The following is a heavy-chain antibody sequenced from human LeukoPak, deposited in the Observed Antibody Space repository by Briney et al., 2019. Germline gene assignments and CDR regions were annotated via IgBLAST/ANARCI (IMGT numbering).Heavy chain of an antibody. CDR2: ISYDGSDK. CDR3: AKGSFPGLTDDAFDI. CDR1: GFTFSSYG. V-gene: IGHV3-30*18. J-gene: IGHJ3*02. D-gene: IGHD1-14*01. Sequence: TGRSLRLSCAASGFTFSSYGIHWVRQAPGKGLEWVAVISYDGSDKYYADSVKGRFTISRDNSKNMLFLQVNSLRAEDTAVYYCAKGSFPGLTDDAFDIWGQGTMVTVSS.